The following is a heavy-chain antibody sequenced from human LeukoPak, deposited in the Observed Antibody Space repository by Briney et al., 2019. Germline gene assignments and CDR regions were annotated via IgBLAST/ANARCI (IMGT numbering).Heavy chain of an antibody. CDR3: ARYCSSTSCYTVNYYYGMDV. V-gene: IGHV1-18*01. J-gene: IGHJ6*02. D-gene: IGHD2-2*02. Sequence: ASVKVSCKASGYTFTSYGISWVRQAPGQGLEWMGWINAYNGNTNYAQKLQGRVTMTTDTSTSTAYMELRSLRSDDTAVYYCARYCSSTSCYTVNYYYGMDVWGQGTTVTVSS. CDR2: INAYNGNT. CDR1: GYTFTSYG.